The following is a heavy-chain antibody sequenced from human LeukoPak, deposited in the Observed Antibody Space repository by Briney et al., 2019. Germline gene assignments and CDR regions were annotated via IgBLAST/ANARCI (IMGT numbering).Heavy chain of an antibody. D-gene: IGHD3-16*01. V-gene: IGHV1-18*01. CDR1: GYTLTELS. J-gene: IGHJ4*02. Sequence: AASVKVSCKVSGYTLTELSMHWVRQAPGQGLEWMGWISAYNGNTNYAQKLQGRVTMTTDTSTSTAYMELRSLRSDDTAVYYCARDKILGRRGKGEFDYWGQGTLVTVSS. CDR3: ARDKILGRRGKGEFDY. CDR2: ISAYNGNT.